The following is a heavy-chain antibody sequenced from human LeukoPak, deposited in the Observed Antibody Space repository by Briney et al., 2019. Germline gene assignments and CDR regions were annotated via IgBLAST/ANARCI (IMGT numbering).Heavy chain of an antibody. D-gene: IGHD3-22*01. Sequence: GGSLRLSCAASGFTFDDYGLSWVRQVPGKGLEWVSGLNWNGASTGYADSVKGRFTISRDNAKNSLYLQMNSLRAEDTALYYCARDRGYYYDSSGTGYFDYWGQGTLVTVSS. J-gene: IGHJ4*02. CDR1: GFTFDDYG. CDR2: LNWNGAST. V-gene: IGHV3-20*04. CDR3: ARDRGYYYDSSGTGYFDY.